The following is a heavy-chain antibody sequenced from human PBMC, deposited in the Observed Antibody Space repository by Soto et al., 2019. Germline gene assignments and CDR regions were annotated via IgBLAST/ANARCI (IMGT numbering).Heavy chain of an antibody. CDR1: GFSLSTSGVG. J-gene: IGHJ5*02. CDR2: ISWNDDK. D-gene: IGHD3-3*01. Sequence: QITLKESGPTLVKPTQTLTLTCTFSGFSLSTSGVGVGWIRQPPGKALEWLALISWNDDKRYSPSLKSRLTIAKDTSKNQVVITMTNMDPVDTATYYCAQRVDDDFWSGYYRSSRWFAPWGQGTLVTVSS. V-gene: IGHV2-5*01. CDR3: AQRVDDDFWSGYYRSSRWFAP.